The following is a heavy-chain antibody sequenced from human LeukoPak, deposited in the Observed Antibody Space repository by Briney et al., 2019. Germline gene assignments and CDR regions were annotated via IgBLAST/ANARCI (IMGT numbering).Heavy chain of an antibody. D-gene: IGHD3-22*01. CDR3: ARGDIDSSGYYLNWIDP. J-gene: IGHJ5*02. CDR1: GYTFTSYG. V-gene: IGHV1-18*01. CDR2: INTYSHDP. Sequence: ASVKVSCXASGYTFTSYGIIWVRQAPGLGLEWMGWINTYSHDPNYAKKFQGRVAMTTDTSTRTAYMELRSLTSDDTAMYYCARGDIDSSGYYLNWIDPWGQGTLVTVSS.